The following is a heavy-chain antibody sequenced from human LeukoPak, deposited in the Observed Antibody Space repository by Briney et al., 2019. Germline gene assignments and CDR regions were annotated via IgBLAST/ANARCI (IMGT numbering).Heavy chain of an antibody. J-gene: IGHJ4*02. V-gene: IGHV3-23*01. D-gene: IGHD1-26*01. CDR1: GFTFSSYA. Sequence: PGGSLRLSCAASGFTFSSYAMSWVRQAPGKGLEWVSAISGSGGSTYYADSVKGRFTISRDNSKNTLYLQMNSLRAEDTAVYYCANVGHSGSYQDLDYWGQGTLVTVSS. CDR2: ISGSGGST. CDR3: ANVGHSGSYQDLDY.